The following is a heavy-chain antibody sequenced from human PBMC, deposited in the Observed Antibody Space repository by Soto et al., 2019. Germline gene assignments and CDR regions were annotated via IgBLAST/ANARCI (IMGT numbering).Heavy chain of an antibody. Sequence: PSDTLSLPCAVCAGSFSHYYCNWIRQSSWKGLRWIGRIKHSGISNYNPSLRSRVSISVDISKNQFSLRVTSVTAAGTAVYYCARGPSGDCPVALDICGQGTMVTLSS. J-gene: IGHJ3*02. CDR3: ARGPSGDCPVALDI. CDR2: IKHSGIS. CDR1: AGSFSHYY. V-gene: IGHV4-34*01. D-gene: IGHD2-21*02.